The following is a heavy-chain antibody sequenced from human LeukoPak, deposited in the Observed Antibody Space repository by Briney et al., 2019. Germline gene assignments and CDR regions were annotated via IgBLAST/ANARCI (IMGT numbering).Heavy chain of an antibody. Sequence: PSETLSLTCAVYGGSFSGYYWSWIRQPPGKGLEWVGEINHSGSTNYNPSLKSRVTISVDTSKNQFSLKLSSVTAADTAVYYCARVLDVGYSSGWRFFDYWGQGTLVTVSS. CDR3: ARVLDVGYSSGWRFFDY. J-gene: IGHJ4*02. CDR2: INHSGST. CDR1: GGSFSGYY. D-gene: IGHD6-19*01. V-gene: IGHV4-34*01.